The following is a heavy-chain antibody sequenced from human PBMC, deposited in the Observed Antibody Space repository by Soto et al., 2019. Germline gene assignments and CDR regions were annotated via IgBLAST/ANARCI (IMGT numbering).Heavy chain of an antibody. CDR1: GGTFSSYA. V-gene: IGHV1-69*06. CDR2: IIPIFGTA. D-gene: IGHD3-10*01. J-gene: IGHJ5*02. CDR3: ARGVPMARGLYWFDP. Sequence: SVKVSCKASGGTFSSYAISWVRQAPGQGLEWMGGIIPIFGTANYAQKFQGRVTITADKSTSTAYMELSSLRSEDTAVYYCARGVPMARGLYWFDPWGQGTLVTVSS.